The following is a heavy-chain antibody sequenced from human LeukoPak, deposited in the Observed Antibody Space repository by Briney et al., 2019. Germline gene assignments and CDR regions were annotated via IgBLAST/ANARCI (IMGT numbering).Heavy chain of an antibody. CDR1: GFTFSSYA. J-gene: IGHJ4*02. D-gene: IGHD6-19*01. CDR2: ISYDGSNK. CDR3: ARAAAVAGTDFDY. Sequence: GRSLRLSCAASGFTFSSYAMHWVRQAPGKGLEWVAVISYDGSNKYYADSVKGRFTISRDNSKNTLYLQMNSLRAEDTAVYYCARAAAVAGTDFDYWGQGTLVTVSS. V-gene: IGHV3-30-3*01.